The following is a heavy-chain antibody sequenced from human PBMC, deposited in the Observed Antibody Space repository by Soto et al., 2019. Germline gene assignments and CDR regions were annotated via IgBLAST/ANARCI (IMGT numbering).Heavy chain of an antibody. V-gene: IGHV4-39*01. CDR1: GGSISSSSYY. CDR3: ASHTPAISISDH. CDR2: IYYSGST. D-gene: IGHD2-15*01. J-gene: IGHJ4*02. Sequence: QLQLQESGPGLVKPSETLSLTCTVSGGSISSSSYYWGWIRQPPGKGLEWIGSIYYSGSTYYNPSLKSRVPISVDTSKNHFSLTLSSVTAADTAVYYCASHTPAISISDHWGQGTLVTVSS.